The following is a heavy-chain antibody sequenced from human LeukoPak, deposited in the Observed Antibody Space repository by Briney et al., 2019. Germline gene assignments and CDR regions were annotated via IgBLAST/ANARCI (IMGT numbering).Heavy chain of an antibody. CDR2: IRYDGSNK. V-gene: IGHV3-30*02. D-gene: IGHD3-3*01. CDR1: GFTFSSYG. J-gene: IGHJ4*02. Sequence: GGSLRLSCAASGFTFSSYGMHWVRQAPGKGLEWVAFIRYDGSNKYYADSVKGRFTISRDNSKNTLYLQMNGLRAEDTAVYYCAKGTESITIFGVVTGIDYWGQGTLVTVSS. CDR3: AKGTESITIFGVVTGIDY.